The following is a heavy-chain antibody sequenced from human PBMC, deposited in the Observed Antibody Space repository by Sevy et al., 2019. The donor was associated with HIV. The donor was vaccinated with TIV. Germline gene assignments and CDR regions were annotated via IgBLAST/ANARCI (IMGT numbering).Heavy chain of an antibody. CDR1: GFTFRSYS. D-gene: IGHD1-26*01. CDR2: ISTSSSYI. CDR3: ARDEVGGSYWEFDY. J-gene: IGHJ4*02. Sequence: GGSLRLSCAASGFTFRSYSMNWVRQAPGKGLEWVSSISTSSSYIYYADSVKGRFTISRDNTKNSLYLQMNSLRAEDTAVYYCARDEVGGSYWEFDYWGQGTLVTVSS. V-gene: IGHV3-21*01.